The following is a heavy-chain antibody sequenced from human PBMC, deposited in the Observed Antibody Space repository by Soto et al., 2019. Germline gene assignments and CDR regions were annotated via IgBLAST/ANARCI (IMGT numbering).Heavy chain of an antibody. V-gene: IGHV1-69*13. J-gene: IGHJ6*02. CDR2: IIPIFGTA. CDR1: GGTFSSYA. Sequence: SVKVSCKASGGTFSSYAISWVRQAPGQGLEWMGGIIPIFGTANYAQKFQGRVTITADESTSTAYMELSSLRSDDTAVYYCARDSGSPYGDYGYYYYGMDVWGQGTTVTVSS. D-gene: IGHD4-17*01. CDR3: ARDSGSPYGDYGYYYYGMDV.